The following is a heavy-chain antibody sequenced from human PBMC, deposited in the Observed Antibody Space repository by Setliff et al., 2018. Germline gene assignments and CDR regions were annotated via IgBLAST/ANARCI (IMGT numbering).Heavy chain of an antibody. D-gene: IGHD2-21*01. J-gene: IGHJ5*02. V-gene: IGHV1-69*05. CDR2: IIPIFGTA. CDR3: ARPLSLCGGECNSHWFDP. Sequence: VASVKVSCKASGGTFSSYAISWVRQAPGQGLEWMGGIIPIFGTANYAQKFQGRVTITTDESTSTAYMELSSLRSEDTAVYYCARPLSLCGGECNSHWFDPWGQGTLVTVSS. CDR1: GGTFSSYA.